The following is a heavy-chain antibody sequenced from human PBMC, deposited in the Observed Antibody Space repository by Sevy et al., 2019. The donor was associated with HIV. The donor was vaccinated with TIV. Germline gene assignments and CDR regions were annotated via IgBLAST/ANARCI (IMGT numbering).Heavy chain of an antibody. CDR3: AGRTPILGVANLGGWFDP. CDR2: IYYSGST. Sequence: SETLSLTCTVSGGSISSSSYYWGWIRQPPGKGLEWIGSIYYSGSTYYNPSLKSRVTISVDTSKNQFSLKLSAVTAADTAVYYCAGRTPILGVANLGGWFDPWGQGTLVTVSS. J-gene: IGHJ5*02. CDR1: GGSISSSSYY. D-gene: IGHD3-3*01. V-gene: IGHV4-39*01.